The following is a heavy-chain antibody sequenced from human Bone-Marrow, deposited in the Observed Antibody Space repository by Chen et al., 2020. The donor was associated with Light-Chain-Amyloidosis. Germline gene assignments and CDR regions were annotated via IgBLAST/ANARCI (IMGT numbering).Heavy chain of an antibody. J-gene: IGHJ4*02. CDR3: TRDAITSGGVVVPDS. Sequence: QLQLQESGPRLVKSSGTLSLTCTVSDGSITSGVYYWNWIRQPAGKGLEWIGHIYTTGSTKYNPSLRSRLTISIDTSKSQFSLRLASVTAADTAIYYCTRDAITSGGVVVPDSWGQGTLVTVSS. D-gene: IGHD3-16*02. V-gene: IGHV4-61*02. CDR2: IYTTGST. CDR1: DGSITSGVYY.